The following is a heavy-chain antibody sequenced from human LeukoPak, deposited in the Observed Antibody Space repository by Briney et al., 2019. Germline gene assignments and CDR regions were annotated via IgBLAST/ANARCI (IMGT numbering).Heavy chain of an antibody. CDR3: ARGPPPRLVGNWFDP. CDR2: IYYSGST. Sequence: PSETLSLTCTVSGGSISSGGYYWSWLRQHPGKGLEWIGYIYYSGSTYYNPSLKSRVTISLDTSKNQFSLKLSSVTAADTAVYYCARGPPPRLVGNWFDPWGQGTLVTVSS. CDR1: GGSISSGGYY. J-gene: IGHJ5*02. V-gene: IGHV4-31*03.